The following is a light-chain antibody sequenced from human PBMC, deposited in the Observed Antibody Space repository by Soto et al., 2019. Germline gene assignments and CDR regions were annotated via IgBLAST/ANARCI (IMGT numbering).Light chain of an antibody. CDR1: QSVSTTY. J-gene: IGKJ2*01. Sequence: EIVLTQSPGTLSLSPGERATLSCRASQSVSTTYLAWYQQKPGQAPRVLIFGASSRATGVPDRFSGSGSGTDFTLTITRLEPEEFAVYYCQQYGSSSYTFGQGTKLEIK. CDR2: GAS. CDR3: QQYGSSSYT. V-gene: IGKV3-20*01.